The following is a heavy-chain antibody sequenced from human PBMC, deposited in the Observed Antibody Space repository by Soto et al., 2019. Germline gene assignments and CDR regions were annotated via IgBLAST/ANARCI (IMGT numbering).Heavy chain of an antibody. CDR3: ARNDFWSGYYTPYYYGMDV. CDR2: IIPIFGTA. Sequence: QVQLVQSGAEVKKPGSSVKVSCKASGGTFSSYAISWVRQAPGQGLKWMGGIIPIFGTANYAQKFQGRVTITADESTSTAYMELSSLRSEDTAVYYCARNDFWSGYYTPYYYGMDVWGQGTTVTVSS. V-gene: IGHV1-69*01. D-gene: IGHD3-3*01. CDR1: GGTFSSYA. J-gene: IGHJ6*02.